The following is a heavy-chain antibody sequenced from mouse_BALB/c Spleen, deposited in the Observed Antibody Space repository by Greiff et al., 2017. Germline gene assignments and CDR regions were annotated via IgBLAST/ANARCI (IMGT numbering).Heavy chain of an antibody. Sequence: EVQLQESGGDLVKPGGSLKLSCAASGFTFSSYGMSWVRQTPDKRLEWVATISSGGSYTYYPDSVKGRFTISRDNAKNTLYLQMSSLKSEDTAMYYCARQNGYWGQGTTLTVSS. CDR3: ARQNGY. CDR2: ISSGGSYT. CDR1: GFTFSSYG. J-gene: IGHJ2*01. V-gene: IGHV5-6*01.